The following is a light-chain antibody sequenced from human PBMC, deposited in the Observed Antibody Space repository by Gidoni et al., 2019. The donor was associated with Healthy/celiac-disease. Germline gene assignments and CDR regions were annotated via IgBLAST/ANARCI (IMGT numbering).Light chain of an antibody. V-gene: IGKV4-1*01. Sequence: DIVMTQSPDPLAVSLGERATINCKSSQSVLYSSNNKNYLAWYQQKQGQPPKLLIYWASTRESGVPDRFSGSGSGTDFTLTISSLQAEDVAVYYCQQYYSTPRLTFGGGTKVEIK. CDR2: WAS. CDR1: QSVLYSSNNKNY. J-gene: IGKJ4*01. CDR3: QQYYSTPRLT.